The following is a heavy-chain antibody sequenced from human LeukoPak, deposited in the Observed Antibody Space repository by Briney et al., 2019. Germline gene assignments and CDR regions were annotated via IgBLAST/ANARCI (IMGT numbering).Heavy chain of an antibody. CDR1: GFSFNTYH. J-gene: IGHJ4*02. Sequence: GGSLRLSCAASGFSFNTYHMNWVRQAPGKGLEWVSSISPSSRLIYYADSVKGRFTISRDNSKNTLYLQMNSLRAEDTAVYYCAKPDPTFDYWGQGTLVTVSS. V-gene: IGHV3-23*01. CDR2: ISPSSRLI. CDR3: AKPDPTFDY.